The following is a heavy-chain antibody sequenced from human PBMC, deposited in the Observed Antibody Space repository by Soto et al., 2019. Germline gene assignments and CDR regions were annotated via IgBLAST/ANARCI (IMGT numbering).Heavy chain of an antibody. D-gene: IGHD3-10*01. J-gene: IGHJ4*02. Sequence: QVQLVQSGAEVRKPGASVKVSCKTSGYTFTSYDIHWVRQATGQGLEWMGWMNPKSGNTGYAQKFQGRVTMTRDTSISKAFMELSSLRSEDTALYYCARLHPGDYRGQGTLVTGSS. CDR3: ARLHPGDY. CDR1: GYTFTSYD. CDR2: MNPKSGNT. V-gene: IGHV1-8*01.